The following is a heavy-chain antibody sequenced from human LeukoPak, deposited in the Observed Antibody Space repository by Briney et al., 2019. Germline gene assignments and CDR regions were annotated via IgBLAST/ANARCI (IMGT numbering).Heavy chain of an antibody. V-gene: IGHV1-69*05. CDR2: IIPIFGTA. J-gene: IGHJ6*03. CDR1: GGTFSSYA. CDR3: ACTKDIVLVVYAHYYYMDV. Sequence: SVKVSCKASGGTFSSYAISWVRQAPGQGLEWMGGIIPIFGTANYAQKFQGRVTITTDESTSTAYMELSSLRSEDTAVYYCACTKDIVLVVYAHYYYMDVWGKETPVTVSS. D-gene: IGHD2-8*01.